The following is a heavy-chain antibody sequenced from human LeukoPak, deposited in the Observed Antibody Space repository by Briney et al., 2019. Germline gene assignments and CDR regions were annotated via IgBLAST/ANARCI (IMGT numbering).Heavy chain of an antibody. CDR2: INQDGSKE. J-gene: IGHJ4*02. V-gene: IGHV3-7*01. CDR3: VRDGGVSGYDLLDY. D-gene: IGHD5-12*01. CDR1: GFIFSNYW. Sequence: GGSLRLSCTASGFIFSNYWMTWARQAPGKGLEWVAQINQDGSKEYYIDSVKARFSISRDNARNSLSLQMNSLRAEDTAVYYCVRDGGVSGYDLLDYWGQGTLVTVSS.